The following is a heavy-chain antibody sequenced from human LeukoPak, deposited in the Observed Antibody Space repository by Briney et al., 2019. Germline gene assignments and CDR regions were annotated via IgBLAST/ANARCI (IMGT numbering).Heavy chain of an antibody. CDR2: IYYSGST. J-gene: IGHJ4*02. CDR3: ATQGYSSGWYMYY. V-gene: IGHV4-59*08. CDR1: GGSISSYY. Sequence: SETLSLTCTVSGGSISSYYWSWIRQPPGKGLEWIGYIYYSGSTNYNPSLKSRVTISVDTSKNQFSLKLSSVTAADTAVYYCATQGYSSGWYMYYWGLGTLVTVSS. D-gene: IGHD6-19*01.